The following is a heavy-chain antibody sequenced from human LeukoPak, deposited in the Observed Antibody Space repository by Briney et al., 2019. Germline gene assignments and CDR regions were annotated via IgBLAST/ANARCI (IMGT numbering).Heavy chain of an antibody. CDR3: ARGGVAVTDFDY. Sequence: SETLSLTCTVSGGSISSYYWSWIRQPPGKGLEWIGYIYYSRSTNYNPSLKSRVTISVDTSKNQFSLKLSSVTAADTAVYYCARGGVAVTDFDYWGQGTLVTVSS. CDR2: IYYSRST. CDR1: GGSISSYY. D-gene: IGHD6-19*01. J-gene: IGHJ4*02. V-gene: IGHV4-59*01.